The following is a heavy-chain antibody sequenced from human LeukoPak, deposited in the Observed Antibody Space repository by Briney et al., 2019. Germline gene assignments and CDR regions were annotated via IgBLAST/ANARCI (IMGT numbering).Heavy chain of an antibody. CDR3: AKGRGYYDSSGYYSTIGATDV. CDR1: GFTFSSYA. CDR2: ISSSSSYI. J-gene: IGHJ6*02. D-gene: IGHD3-22*01. Sequence: GGSLRLSCAASGFTFSSYAMSWVRQAPGKGLEWVSSISSSSSYIYYADSVKGRFTISRDNAKNSLYLQMNSLRVEDTALYYCAKGRGYYDSSGYYSTIGATDVWGQGTTVTVSS. V-gene: IGHV3-21*01.